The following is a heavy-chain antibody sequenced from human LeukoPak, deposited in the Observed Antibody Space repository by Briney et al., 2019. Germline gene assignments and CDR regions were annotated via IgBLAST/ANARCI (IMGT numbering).Heavy chain of an antibody. D-gene: IGHD6-19*01. V-gene: IGHV5-10-1*01. CDR2: IDPSDSYT. CDR1: GCSFTSXX. J-gene: IGHJ4*02. CDR3: AMSNSWYGDY. Sequence: GESLKISCKGAGCSFTSXXISWGRQMPGKGVEGMGRIDPSDSYTNYSPSFQGHVTISADKSISTAYLQWNSLKASDTGMYYCAMSNSWYGDYWGQGTLVTVSS.